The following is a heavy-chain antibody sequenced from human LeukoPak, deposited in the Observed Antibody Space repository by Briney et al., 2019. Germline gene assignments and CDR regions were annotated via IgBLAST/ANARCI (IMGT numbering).Heavy chain of an antibody. Sequence: KPSETLSLTCTVSGGSISSSNYYWGWIRQPPGKGLEWIGTIYYSGTTYYNPSIASRVTIFEDTSKKQFSLMLTSVTAADTAVYYCARQISDYYYYYMDVWGKGTTVTVSS. CDR2: IYYSGTT. CDR1: GGSISSSNYY. V-gene: IGHV4-39*01. D-gene: IGHD2-15*01. J-gene: IGHJ6*03. CDR3: ARQISDYYYYYMDV.